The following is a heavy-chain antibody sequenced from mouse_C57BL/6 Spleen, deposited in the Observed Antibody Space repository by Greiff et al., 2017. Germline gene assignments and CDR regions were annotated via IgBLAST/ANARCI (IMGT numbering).Heavy chain of an antibody. CDR1: GFTFSDFY. CDR2: SRNKANDYTT. J-gene: IGHJ1*03. CDR3: AREYYYGSSYWYFDV. Sequence: DVMLVESGGGLVQSGRSLRLSCATSGFTFSDFYMEWVRQAPGKGLEWIAASRNKANDYTTEYSASVKGRFIVSRDTSQSNLYLQMNALRAEDTAIYYCAREYYYGSSYWYFDVWGTGTTVTVSS. V-gene: IGHV7-1*01. D-gene: IGHD1-1*01.